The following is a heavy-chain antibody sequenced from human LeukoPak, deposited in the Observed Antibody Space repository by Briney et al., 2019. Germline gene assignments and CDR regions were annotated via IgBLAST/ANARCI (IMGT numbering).Heavy chain of an antibody. Sequence: SETLSLTCTVSGAFISSGGFYWSWLRQPPGKGLEWIGYIYHSGKAYYNPSLESRVTISVDRSKNHFSLNLNSVTAADTSVYYCARGGRAFDVRGQGTLISVSP. CDR3: ARGGRAFDV. J-gene: IGHJ3*01. CDR1: GAFISSGGFY. V-gene: IGHV4-30-2*01. CDR2: IYHSGKA.